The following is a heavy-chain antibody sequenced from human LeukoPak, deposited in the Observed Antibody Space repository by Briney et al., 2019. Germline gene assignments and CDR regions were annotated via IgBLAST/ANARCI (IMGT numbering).Heavy chain of an antibody. D-gene: IGHD6-19*01. J-gene: IGHJ4*02. CDR2: ISSSSSTK. CDR1: GFTFSSYS. V-gene: IGHV3-48*01. Sequence: PGGSLRLSCAASGFTFSSYSMNWVRQAPGKGLEWVSYISSSSSTKYYADSVKGRFTISRDNAKNSLYLQMNSLRAEDTAVYYCARGSHSSGWHYLFDYRGQGTLVTVSS. CDR3: ARGSHSSGWHYLFDY.